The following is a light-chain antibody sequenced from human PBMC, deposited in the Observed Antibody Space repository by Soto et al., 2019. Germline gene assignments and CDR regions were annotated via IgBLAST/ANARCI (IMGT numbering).Light chain of an antibody. J-gene: IGKJ4*01. CDR2: GAS. V-gene: IGKV3-15*01. CDR1: QSVISS. Sequence: EIVVTQSPALLSVSPGERVTLSCRASQSVISSIAWYQQKLGQAPRLLIYGASTRATGIPARFSGSGSGTEFFLTISSLPSEDFAMYYCRHYNNWLGTFGGGTKVEIK. CDR3: RHYNNWLGT.